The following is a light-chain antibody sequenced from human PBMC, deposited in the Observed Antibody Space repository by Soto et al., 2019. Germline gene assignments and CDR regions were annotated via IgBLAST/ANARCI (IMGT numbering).Light chain of an antibody. Sequence: QSVLTQPASVSGSPGQSITISCTGTSSDVGGYNYVSWYQQHPGKAPKLMIYEVSNRPSGVSNRFSGSKSGNTASLTISGLQAKDEADYYCSLRVFGGGTKLTVL. CDR3: SLRV. V-gene: IGLV2-14*01. J-gene: IGLJ2*01. CDR2: EVS. CDR1: SSDVGGYNY.